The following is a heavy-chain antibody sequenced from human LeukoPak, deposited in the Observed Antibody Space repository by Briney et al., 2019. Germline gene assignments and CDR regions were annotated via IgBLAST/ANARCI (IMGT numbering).Heavy chain of an antibody. J-gene: IGHJ3*02. Sequence: GGSLRLSCAASGFTFDDYGMSWVRQAPGKGLEWVSGINWNGGSTGYADSVKGRFTISRDNAKNSLYLQMYSLRAEDTALYYCARPRALAVAGAFDIWGQGTMVTVSS. CDR1: GFTFDDYG. D-gene: IGHD6-19*01. V-gene: IGHV3-20*04. CDR3: ARPRALAVAGAFDI. CDR2: INWNGGST.